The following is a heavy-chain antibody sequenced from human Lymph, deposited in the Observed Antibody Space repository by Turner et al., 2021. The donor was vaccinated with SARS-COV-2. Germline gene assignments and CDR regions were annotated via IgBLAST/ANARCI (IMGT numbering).Heavy chain of an antibody. J-gene: IGHJ6*02. CDR3: ARDFGGGMDV. CDR1: GFTFSSYA. CDR2: ISYDGSNK. V-gene: IGHV3-30-3*01. D-gene: IGHD3-16*01. Sequence: QVQLVESGGGVVQPGRSLRLSCAASGFTFSSYAMHWVRQAPGKGVEWVALISYDGSNKYYADSVKGRFTISRDNSKKTLYLQMNSLRAEDTAVYYCARDFGGGMDVWGQGTTVTVSS.